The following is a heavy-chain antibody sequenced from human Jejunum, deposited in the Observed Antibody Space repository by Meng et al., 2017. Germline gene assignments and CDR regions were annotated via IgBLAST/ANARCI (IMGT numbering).Heavy chain of an antibody. Sequence: QVQLVESGGGVVQPGRSLRLSCAASGFTFTSYGFHCVRQAPGKGLEWVAVIWSDGSKQYYADSVKGRFTISRDNSKNTLYLQMNSLRAEDTSVYYCARDGSVSSSSRYYFESWGQGTLVTVSS. CDR2: IWSDGSKQ. J-gene: IGHJ4*02. CDR3: ARDGSVSSSSRYYFES. CDR1: GFTFTSYG. V-gene: IGHV3-33*01. D-gene: IGHD6-13*01.